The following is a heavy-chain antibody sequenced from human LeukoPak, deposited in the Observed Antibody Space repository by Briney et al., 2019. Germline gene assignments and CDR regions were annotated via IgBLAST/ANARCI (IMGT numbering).Heavy chain of an antibody. V-gene: IGHV1-69*02. Sequence: SVKVSCKASGGTFSSYTISWVRQAPGQGREWMGRIIPILGIANSAQKCQGRVTNTADKSTSTAYMELSSLRSEDTAVYYCARVDPFPGNHWGQGTLVTVSS. CDR2: IIPILGIA. CDR3: ARVDPFPGNH. J-gene: IGHJ4*02. CDR1: GGTFSSYT.